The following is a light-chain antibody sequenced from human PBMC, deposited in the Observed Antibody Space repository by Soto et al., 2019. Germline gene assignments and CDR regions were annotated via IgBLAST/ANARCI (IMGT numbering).Light chain of an antibody. CDR1: QSISSY. J-gene: IGKJ5*01. CDR3: QQSYSTPSIT. V-gene: IGKV1-39*01. CDR2: AAS. Sequence: DIQMTQSPSSLSASVGDRFTITCRASQSISSYLNWYQQKPGKAPKLLIYAASSLQSGVPSRFSGSGSGTDFTLTISSLQPEDFATYYCQQSYSTPSITCGQGTRREIK.